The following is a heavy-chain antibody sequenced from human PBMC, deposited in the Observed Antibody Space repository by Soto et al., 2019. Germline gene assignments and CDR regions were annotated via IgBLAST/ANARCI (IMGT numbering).Heavy chain of an antibody. V-gene: IGHV1-69*13. Sequence: ASLKVSCKASGGTFSIYAISWVRQAPGQGLEWMGGIIPIFGTANYAQKFQGRVTITADESTSTAYMELSSLRSEDTAVYYCARDVVWGALSYGMDVWGQGTTVTVSS. CDR3: ARDVVWGALSYGMDV. D-gene: IGHD3-10*01. CDR1: GGTFSIYA. J-gene: IGHJ6*02. CDR2: IIPIFGTA.